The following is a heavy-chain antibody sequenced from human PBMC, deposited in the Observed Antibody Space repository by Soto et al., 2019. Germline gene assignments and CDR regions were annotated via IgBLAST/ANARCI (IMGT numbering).Heavy chain of an antibody. CDR1: GGSISSGDYY. CDR3: ASSSWTRDI. CDR2: IYYSGST. V-gene: IGHV4-30-4*01. D-gene: IGHD6-13*01. Sequence: SETLSVTCTVSGGSISSGDYYWSLIRQPPGKGLEWIGYIYYSGSTYYNPSLKSRVTISVDTSKNQFSLKLSSVTAADTAVYYCASSSWTRDIWGQGTMVTVSS. J-gene: IGHJ3*02.